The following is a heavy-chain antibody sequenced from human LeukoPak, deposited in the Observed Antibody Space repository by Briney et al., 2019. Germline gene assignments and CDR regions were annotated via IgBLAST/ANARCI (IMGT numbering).Heavy chain of an antibody. Sequence: GGSLRLSCAASGFTFRSYWMTWVRQAPGKGLEWVANIKQEGREKHYVDSVKGRFTISRDDAKSTLYLQMNGLRVEDTAVYYCARDFQNIATDYWGQGTLVTVSS. CDR1: GFTFRSYW. D-gene: IGHD2/OR15-2a*01. CDR2: IKQEGREK. V-gene: IGHV3-7*01. J-gene: IGHJ4*02. CDR3: ARDFQNIATDY.